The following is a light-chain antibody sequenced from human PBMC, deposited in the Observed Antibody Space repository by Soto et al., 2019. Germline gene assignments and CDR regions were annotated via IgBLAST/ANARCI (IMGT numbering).Light chain of an antibody. CDR3: QQLNSYPIT. J-gene: IGKJ5*01. CDR1: QSVSSSY. CDR2: GAS. Sequence: EIVLTQSPGTLSLSPGERATLSCRASQSVSSSYLAWYQQKPGQAPRLLIYGASSRATGIPDRFSGSGSETEFTLTISRLQPEDFATYYCQQLNSYPITFGQGTRLEIK. V-gene: IGKV3-20*01.